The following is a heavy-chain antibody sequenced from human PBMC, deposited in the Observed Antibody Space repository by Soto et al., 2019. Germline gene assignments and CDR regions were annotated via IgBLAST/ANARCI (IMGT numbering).Heavy chain of an antibody. CDR3: ARDKRGYSGGSTYFWFDP. Sequence: EVQLVESGGGLVKPGGSLRLSCAASGFTFSSYSMNWVRQAPGKGLEWVSSISSSSSYIYYADSVKGRFTISRDNAKNSLYLQMNSLRAEDTAVNYCARDKRGYSGGSTYFWFDPWGQGTLVTVSS. D-gene: IGHD2-15*01. CDR1: GFTFSSYS. J-gene: IGHJ5*02. CDR2: ISSSSSYI. V-gene: IGHV3-21*01.